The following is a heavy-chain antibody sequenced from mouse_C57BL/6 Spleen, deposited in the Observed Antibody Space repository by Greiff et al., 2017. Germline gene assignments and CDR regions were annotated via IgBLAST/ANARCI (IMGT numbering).Heavy chain of an antibody. J-gene: IGHJ1*03. CDR1: GYTFTSYG. CDR3: ARMVLRLIYYDYGFEV. D-gene: IGHD2-4*01. Sequence: VQLQQPGAELARPGASVKLSCKASGYTFTSYGIRWVKQRTGQGLEWIGEIYPRSGNTYYNEKFKGKATLTADKSSSTAYMELSSLTSEDSAGYFCARMVLRLIYYDYGFEVWGTGTTVTVSS. CDR2: IYPRSGNT. V-gene: IGHV1-81*01.